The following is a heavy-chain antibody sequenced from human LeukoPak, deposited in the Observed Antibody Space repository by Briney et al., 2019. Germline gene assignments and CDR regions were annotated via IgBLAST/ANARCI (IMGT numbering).Heavy chain of an antibody. CDR1: GFTFSSYG. CDR2: ISYDGSNK. Sequence: GGSLRLSCAVSGFTFSSYGMHWVRQAPGKGLEWVAVISYDGSNKYYADSVKGRFTISRDNSKNTLYLQMNSLRAEDTAVYYCAKSLYGANYWDAFDIWGQGTMVTVSS. CDR3: AKSLYGANYWDAFDI. D-gene: IGHD4/OR15-4a*01. J-gene: IGHJ3*02. V-gene: IGHV3-30*18.